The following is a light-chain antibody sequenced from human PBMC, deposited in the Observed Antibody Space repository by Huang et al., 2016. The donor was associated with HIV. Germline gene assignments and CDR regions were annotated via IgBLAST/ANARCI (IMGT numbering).Light chain of an antibody. V-gene: IGKV3-15*01. CDR2: GAS. Sequence: EIVMTQSPATLSVSPGERATLSCRASQTISSNLAWYQQKPGQAPRLLIYGASTRATGIPARFSGSGSGTECTLSITSLQSEDFAVYFCQQYNNWPPITFGQGTRLEIK. CDR1: QTISSN. J-gene: IGKJ5*01. CDR3: QQYNNWPPIT.